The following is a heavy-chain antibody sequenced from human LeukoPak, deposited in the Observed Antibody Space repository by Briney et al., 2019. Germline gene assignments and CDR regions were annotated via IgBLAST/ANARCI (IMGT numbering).Heavy chain of an antibody. CDR3: ARVSITMIVVVTYYFDY. Sequence: GGSLRLSCAASGFTFSDYSMNWVRQAPGKGLEWVSSISSGSNYIYYADSVKGRFTISRDNAKNSLYLQMNGLRAEDTAVYYCARVSITMIVVVTYYFDYWGQGTLVTVSS. CDR2: ISSGSNYI. D-gene: IGHD3-22*01. V-gene: IGHV3-21*01. J-gene: IGHJ4*02. CDR1: GFTFSDYS.